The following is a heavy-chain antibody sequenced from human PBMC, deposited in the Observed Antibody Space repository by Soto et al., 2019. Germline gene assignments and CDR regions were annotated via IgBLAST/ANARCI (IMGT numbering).Heavy chain of an antibody. CDR2: HYSGGST. V-gene: IGHV3-53*01. Sequence: GSLRLSCAISGFSVSSNYLSWVRQAPGKGLEWVSVHYSGGSTYYADSVQGRFTISRDKSNNTLYLQMRRVRAEDTAVYFCARHRHPRGTVGATSPLDPWGQGTQVTVSS. D-gene: IGHD1-26*01. J-gene: IGHJ5*02. CDR3: ARHRHPRGTVGATSPLDP. CDR1: GFSVSSNY.